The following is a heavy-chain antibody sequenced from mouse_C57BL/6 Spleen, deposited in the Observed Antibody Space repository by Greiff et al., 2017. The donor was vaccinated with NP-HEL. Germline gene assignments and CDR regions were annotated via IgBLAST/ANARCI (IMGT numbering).Heavy chain of an antibody. CDR3: ARVDGYDWYFDV. CDR2: IDPSDSYT. V-gene: IGHV1-69*01. J-gene: IGHJ1*03. CDR1: GYTFTSYW. D-gene: IGHD2-3*01. Sequence: QVQLQPPGAELVMPGASVKLSCKASGYTFTSYWMHWVKQRPGQGLEWIGEIDPSDSYTNYNQKFKGKSTLTVDKSSSTAYMQISILTSEDAAVYYCARVDGYDWYFDVWGTGTTVTVSS.